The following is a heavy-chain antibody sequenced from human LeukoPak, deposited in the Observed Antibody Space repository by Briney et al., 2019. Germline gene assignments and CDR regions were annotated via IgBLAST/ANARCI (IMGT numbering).Heavy chain of an antibody. CDR3: ARVGKPYYYGMDV. Sequence: LETLSLTCTVSGGSISSYYWSWIRQPPGKGLEWIGYIYYSGSTNYNPSLKSRVTISVDTSKNQFSLKLSSVTAADTAVYYCARVGKPYYYGMDVWGQGTTVTVSS. V-gene: IGHV4-59*01. J-gene: IGHJ6*02. CDR1: GGSISSYY. CDR2: IYYSGST.